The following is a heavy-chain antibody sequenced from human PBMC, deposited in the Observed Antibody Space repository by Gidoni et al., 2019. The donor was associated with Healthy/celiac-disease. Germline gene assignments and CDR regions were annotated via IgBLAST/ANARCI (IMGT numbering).Heavy chain of an antibody. CDR1: GFTLDDYA. Sequence: EVQLVASGGGLVQPGRSLRLSCAATGFTLDDYAMLWVRQAPGKGLEWGSGSSWNSGSIGYADSVKGPFTISRDNAKNSLELQMNSLRAEDTALYYCAKVNSSSSWLGAFDIWGQGTMVTVSS. D-gene: IGHD6-6*01. J-gene: IGHJ3*02. CDR3: AKVNSSSSWLGAFDI. CDR2: SSWNSGSI. V-gene: IGHV3-9*01.